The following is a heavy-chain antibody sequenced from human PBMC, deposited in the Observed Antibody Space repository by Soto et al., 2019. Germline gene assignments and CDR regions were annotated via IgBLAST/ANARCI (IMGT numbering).Heavy chain of an antibody. D-gene: IGHD3-22*01. CDR2: IIPLFGIL. CDR1: GGTFSNHL. CDR3: ARGLTYYYDSSGHMALDY. V-gene: IGHV1-69*04. Sequence: SVKVSCKASGGTFSNHLISWGRQAPGQGLEWMGTIIPLFGILNYAQKLQGRVTISADKSTSTAYMELRSLRSDDTAVYYCARGLTYYYDSSGHMALDYWGQGTLVTVSS. J-gene: IGHJ4*02.